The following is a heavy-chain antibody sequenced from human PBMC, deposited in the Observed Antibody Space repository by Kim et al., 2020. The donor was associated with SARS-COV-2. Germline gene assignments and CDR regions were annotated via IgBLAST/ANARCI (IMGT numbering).Heavy chain of an antibody. CDR3: TTTYYFASGLDY. D-gene: IGHD3-10*01. V-gene: IGHV3-15*01. J-gene: IGHJ4*02. Sequence: DYAAPVNGRFTISRHDSKNTVYLQMNSLETEDTGVYYCTTTYYFASGLDYWGQGALVTVSS.